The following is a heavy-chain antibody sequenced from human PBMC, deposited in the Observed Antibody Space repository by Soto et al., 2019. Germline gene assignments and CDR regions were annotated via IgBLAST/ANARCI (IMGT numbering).Heavy chain of an antibody. CDR3: ATGAPPPPSVYYGLDL. Sequence: EMQLLESGGGLVRPGGSLRLSCAASTFTFKKYVMSWVRQSPGKGLEWVSAITGTGGATYYAESVKGRFTVSRDNSNNPPFLQMNPLRVEDTAVYFCATGAPPPPSVYYGLDLWGQGTTVTVS. CDR1: TFTFKKYV. V-gene: IGHV3-23*01. CDR2: ITGTGGAT. D-gene: IGHD3-10*01. J-gene: IGHJ6*02.